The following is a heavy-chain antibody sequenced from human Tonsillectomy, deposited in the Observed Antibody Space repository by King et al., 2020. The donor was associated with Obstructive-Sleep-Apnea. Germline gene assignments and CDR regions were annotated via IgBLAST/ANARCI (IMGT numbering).Heavy chain of an antibody. J-gene: IGHJ3*02. CDR2: ISYDGSNK. D-gene: IGHD5-12*01. CDR1: GFTFSSYG. Sequence: VQLVESGGGVVQPGRSLRLSCAASGFTFSSYGMHWVRQAPGKGLEWVAVISYDGSNKYYADSVKGRFTISRDNSKNTLYLQMNSLRAEDTAVYYCAKERTVARSRAFAIWGQGTMVTVPS. CDR3: AKERTVARSRAFAI. V-gene: IGHV3-30*18.